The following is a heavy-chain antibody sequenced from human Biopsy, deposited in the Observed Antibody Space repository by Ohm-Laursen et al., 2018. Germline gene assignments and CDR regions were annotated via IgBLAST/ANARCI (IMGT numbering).Heavy chain of an antibody. D-gene: IGHD3-22*01. J-gene: IGHJ4*02. CDR1: GFSVSSYD. V-gene: IGHV3-33*08. CDR2: IWYDGSRQ. Sequence: SLRLSCAASGFSVSSYDMNWVRQAPGKGLEWVAVIWYDGSRQYYADSVKGRFTISRDNAEKSLYLQMNSLRAEDTAVYYCARDTPETYDYDNDDNSPFPRRYIDYWGQGTLVTVSS. CDR3: ARDTPETYDYDNDDNSPFPRRYIDY.